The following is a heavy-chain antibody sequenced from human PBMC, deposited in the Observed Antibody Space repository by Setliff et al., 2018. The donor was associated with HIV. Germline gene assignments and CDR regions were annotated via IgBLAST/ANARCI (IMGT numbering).Heavy chain of an antibody. CDR2: IYTSGNT. V-gene: IGHV4-4*09. Sequence: KPSETLSLTCTVSGGSISISDWSWIRQPPGKGLEWIGCIYTSGNTNYDPSLKSRVTISVDTSKNQFSLKLASVTAADTAVYFCARRSDWFDPWGQGTPVTVSS. CDR3: ARRSDWFDP. CDR1: GGSISISD. J-gene: IGHJ5*02.